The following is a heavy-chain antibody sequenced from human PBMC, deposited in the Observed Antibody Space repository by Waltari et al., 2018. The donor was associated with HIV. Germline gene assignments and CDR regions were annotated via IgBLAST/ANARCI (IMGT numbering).Heavy chain of an antibody. CDR1: GYSISSRYY. CDR2: IYHSGRT. V-gene: IGHV4-38-2*01. D-gene: IGHD3-3*01. CDR3: ARAGVVPALFDL. Sequence: QVQLQESGSGLVKPSETLSLTCAVSGYSISSRYYWGWIRQPPGKGLEWIGSIYHSGRTYYNPSLKSRVTISVDTSKNQFSLKLTSVTAADTAVYYCARAGVVPALFDLWGRGTLVTVSS. J-gene: IGHJ2*01.